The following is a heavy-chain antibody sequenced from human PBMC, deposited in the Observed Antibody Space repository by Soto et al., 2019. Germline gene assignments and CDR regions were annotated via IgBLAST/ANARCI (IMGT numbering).Heavy chain of an antibody. Sequence: QVQLVESGGGVVQPGTSLRLSCAASGFTFSSYGMHWVRQAPGKGLEWVTVISYAGSKKYYADSVKGRFTISRDNSKNTLYLQMSGLRAEDTAVYYCIKDGSSGWPYYYGLDVWGRGTTVTVSS. V-gene: IGHV3-30*18. D-gene: IGHD6-19*01. J-gene: IGHJ6*02. CDR2: ISYAGSKK. CDR1: GFTFSSYG. CDR3: IKDGSSGWPYYYGLDV.